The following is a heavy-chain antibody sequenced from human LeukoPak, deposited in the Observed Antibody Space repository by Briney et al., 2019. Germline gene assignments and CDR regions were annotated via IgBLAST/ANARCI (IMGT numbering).Heavy chain of an antibody. CDR1: GFTFSSYT. V-gene: IGHV3-23*01. D-gene: IGHD6-13*01. CDR2: IGSGGTT. Sequence: GGSLRLSCAASGFTFSSYTMSWVRQAPGKGLEWVSSIGSGGTTYYADSVKGRFTISRDNSKNTLYLQMTSLRAEDRAVYYCAKDGGNVNRQQLGYWGQGSLVTVSS. J-gene: IGHJ4*02. CDR3: AKDGGNVNRQQLGY.